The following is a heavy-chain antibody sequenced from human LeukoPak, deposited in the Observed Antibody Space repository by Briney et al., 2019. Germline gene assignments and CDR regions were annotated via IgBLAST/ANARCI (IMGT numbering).Heavy chain of an antibody. CDR2: IYHSGSN. CDR3: ARSPPTYSSGLSDTFEM. Sequence: PSETLSLTCTVSGGSITSYYWSWIRQPPGKGLEWIGYIYHSGSNNYNPSLKRRVTISVDTSKNQFSLKLSSVTAADTAVYYCARSPPTYSSGLSDTFEMWGQGTMVTVSS. D-gene: IGHD5-18*01. V-gene: IGHV4-59*01. CDR1: GGSITSYY. J-gene: IGHJ3*02.